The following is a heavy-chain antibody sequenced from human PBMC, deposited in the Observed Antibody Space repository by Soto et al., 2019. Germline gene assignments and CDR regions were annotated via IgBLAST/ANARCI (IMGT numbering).Heavy chain of an antibody. D-gene: IGHD5-12*01. CDR1: GGSVSNNNW. V-gene: IGHV4-4*02. J-gene: IGHJ4*02. CDR2: IHHRGGT. Sequence: QVQLQESGPGLVKPSGTLSLSCAVSGGSVSNNNWWSWFRQSPGNGLEWIGEIHHRGGTSYNPSLESRATLSVDKSKNELSLRLNYVTAADTAVYYCTKNSAYALDYWGLGILVTVSS. CDR3: TKNSAYALDY.